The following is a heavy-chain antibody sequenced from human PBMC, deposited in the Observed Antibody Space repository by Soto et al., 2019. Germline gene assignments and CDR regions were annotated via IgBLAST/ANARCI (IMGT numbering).Heavy chain of an antibody. V-gene: IGHV3-30-3*01. D-gene: IGHD3-22*01. CDR1: GFTFSSYA. CDR2: ISYDASNK. CDR3: ARDGTEYFDSSGYEGFFQH. Sequence: QVQLVESGGGVVQPGRSLGLSCAASGFTFSSYAMHWVRQAPGKGLEWVAVISYDASNKYYADSVKGRLTISRDNTKNTLYLQMNSLRAEDTAVYYCARDGTEYFDSSGYEGFFQHWGQGTLVTVSS. J-gene: IGHJ1*01.